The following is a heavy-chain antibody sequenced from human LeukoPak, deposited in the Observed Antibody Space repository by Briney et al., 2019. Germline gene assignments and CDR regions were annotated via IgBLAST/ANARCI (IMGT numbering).Heavy chain of an antibody. CDR2: ISGSGGST. V-gene: IGHV3-23*01. D-gene: IGHD4-17*01. CDR1: GFTFSSYG. CDR3: ARVVDHDYGDYYLDY. J-gene: IGHJ4*02. Sequence: QAGGSLRLSCAASGFTFSSYGMSWVRQAPGKGLEWVSAISGSGGSTYYADSVKGRLTISRDNSKNTLYLQMNSLRAEDTAVYYCARVVDHDYGDYYLDYWGQGTLVTVSS.